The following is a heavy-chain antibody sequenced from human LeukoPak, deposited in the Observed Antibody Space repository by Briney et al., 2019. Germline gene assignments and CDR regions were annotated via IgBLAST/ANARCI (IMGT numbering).Heavy chain of an antibody. CDR3: ARDTDYGDYGVFDY. J-gene: IGHJ4*02. CDR1: GCSISSGGYY. Sequence: TLSLTCTVSGCSISSGGYYWSWIRQHLGKGLEWIGYIYYSGSTYYNPSLKSRVTISVDTSKNQFSLKLSSVTAADTAVYYCARDTDYGDYGVFDYWGQGTLVTVSS. CDR2: IYYSGST. D-gene: IGHD4-17*01. V-gene: IGHV4-31*03.